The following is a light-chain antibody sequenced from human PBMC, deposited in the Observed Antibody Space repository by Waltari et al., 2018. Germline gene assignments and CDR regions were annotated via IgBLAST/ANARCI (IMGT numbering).Light chain of an antibody. V-gene: IGLV2-14*03. Sequence: QSALTQPASVSGSPGQSITISCTGASSDIGDYNYVSWFQQHPGQAPKLIIYEVSDRPSGVSNRFSGSKSGNTASLTISDLRTEDEGDYYYLSYSTTNSLWRVFGSGTKVTV. CDR2: EVS. CDR1: SSDIGDYNY. J-gene: IGLJ1*01. CDR3: LSYSTTNSLWRV.